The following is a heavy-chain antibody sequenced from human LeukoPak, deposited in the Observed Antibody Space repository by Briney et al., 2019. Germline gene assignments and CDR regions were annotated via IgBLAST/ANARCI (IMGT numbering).Heavy chain of an antibody. Sequence: GCSLTLSCTASVFTFSSYAMNWLRQAPGQALDFVSYISSSGSTIYYADSVKGRFTISRDNAKNSLYLQMDSLRAEDTAVYYCARGMATVTTSYYYYGMDVWGQGTTVTVSS. J-gene: IGHJ6*02. CDR1: VFTFSSYA. D-gene: IGHD4-17*01. CDR3: ARGMATVTTSYYYYGMDV. V-gene: IGHV3-48*03. CDR2: ISSSGSTI.